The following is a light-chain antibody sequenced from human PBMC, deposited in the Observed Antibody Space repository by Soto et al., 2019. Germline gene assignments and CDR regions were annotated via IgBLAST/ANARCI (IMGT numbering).Light chain of an antibody. J-gene: IGKJ4*01. Sequence: EVVMTQSPATLSVSPGERATLSCRASQSLNSNLAWYRQKPGQAPRLLIYDASPRATGIPPRFSGSGSGTEFTLTISSLQSEDFAVYYCQQYRIWPPVTFGGGTKVEI. CDR1: QSLNSN. CDR2: DAS. CDR3: QQYRIWPPVT. V-gene: IGKV3-15*01.